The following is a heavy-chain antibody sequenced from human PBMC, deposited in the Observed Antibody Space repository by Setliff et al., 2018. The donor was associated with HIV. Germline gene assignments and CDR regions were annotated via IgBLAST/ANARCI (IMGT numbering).Heavy chain of an antibody. CDR3: ARHDCGGNCDINWFDP. V-gene: IGHV4-38-2*01. J-gene: IGHJ5*02. D-gene: IGHD2-21*02. Sequence: SETLSLTCAVSGYSISSNFLWGWVRQPPGQGLEWIGSIHHAGSTYYNPSLKSRVRISLDTSKNQFSLRLSSVTAADTAVYYCARHDCGGNCDINWFDPWGQGTLITVSS. CDR2: IHHAGST. CDR1: GYSISSNFL.